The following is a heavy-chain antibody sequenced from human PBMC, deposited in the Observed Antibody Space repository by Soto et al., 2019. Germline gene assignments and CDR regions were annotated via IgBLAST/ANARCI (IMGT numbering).Heavy chain of an antibody. Sequence: QAPLLQTGGELKKSGASVKVSCKASGYTFNTYGISWVRQAPGQGLEWMAWISIHNGNTYFAQKFQGRVTLTTDTASLTANLGLRRPRSSAGAVSGMARMTTVDSSLEYMDVWG. D-gene: IGHD4-4*01. CDR2: ISIHNGNT. V-gene: IGHV1-18*04. J-gene: IGHJ6*03. CDR1: GYTFNTYG. CDR3: ARMTTVDSSLEYMDV.